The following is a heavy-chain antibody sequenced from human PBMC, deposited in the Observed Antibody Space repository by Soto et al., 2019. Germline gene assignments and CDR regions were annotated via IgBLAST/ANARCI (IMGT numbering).Heavy chain of an antibody. Sequence: GSLRLSCAASGFTFSIFAMSWVRQSPGKGLEWVSTIGGSGGSTYYADAVKGRFTISRDNSMGTLYLQMKSLRVEDTAIYYCAKEVSLGSTVDLGYWGQGALVTV. V-gene: IGHV3-23*01. CDR3: AKEVSLGSTVDLGY. CDR2: IGGSGGST. J-gene: IGHJ4*02. CDR1: GFTFSIFA. D-gene: IGHD7-27*01.